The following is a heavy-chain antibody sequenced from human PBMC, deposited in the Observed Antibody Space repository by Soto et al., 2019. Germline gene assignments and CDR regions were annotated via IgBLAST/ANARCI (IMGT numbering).Heavy chain of an antibody. Sequence: SETLSLTCTVSGGSISSSSYYWGWIRQPPGKGLEWIGSIYYSGSTYYNPSLKSRVTISVDTSKNQFSLKLSSVTAADTAVYYCARDFYYYGSGSYYNGGAFDIWGQGTMVT. J-gene: IGHJ3*02. CDR2: IYYSGST. CDR3: ARDFYYYGSGSYYNGGAFDI. D-gene: IGHD3-10*01. CDR1: GGSISSSSYY. V-gene: IGHV4-39*02.